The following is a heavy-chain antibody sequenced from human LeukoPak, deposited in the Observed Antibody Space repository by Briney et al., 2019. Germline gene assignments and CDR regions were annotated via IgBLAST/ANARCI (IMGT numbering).Heavy chain of an antibody. CDR1: GDSITTYY. J-gene: IGHJ4*02. V-gene: IGHV4-59*01. Sequence: PSETLSLTRTVSGDSITTYYWSWIRQPPGKGLEWIGYIFQSGTTKYNPSLKSRVTILSDVSKNQFSLNLTSVTAADTAVYYCASEGDSSGYLSGENWGQGTLVTVSS. D-gene: IGHD3-22*01. CDR3: ASEGDSSGYLSGEN. CDR2: IFQSGTT.